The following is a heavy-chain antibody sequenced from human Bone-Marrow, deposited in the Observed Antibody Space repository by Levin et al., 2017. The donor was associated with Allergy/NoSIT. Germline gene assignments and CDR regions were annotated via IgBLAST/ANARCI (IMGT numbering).Heavy chain of an antibody. Sequence: PGGSLRLSCAASGFTFNDFAMTWVRQAPGKGLEWVSGISTSGASTYYADSVKGRFTISRDKSKNTLFLQMNSLRAEDAAVYFCAKLRASWQTQHIRYYHMDGWGQGTTVTVSS. D-gene: IGHD2-21*01. CDR3: AKLRASWQTQHIRYYHMDG. J-gene: IGHJ6*02. CDR1: GFTFNDFA. V-gene: IGHV3-23*01. CDR2: ISTSGAST.